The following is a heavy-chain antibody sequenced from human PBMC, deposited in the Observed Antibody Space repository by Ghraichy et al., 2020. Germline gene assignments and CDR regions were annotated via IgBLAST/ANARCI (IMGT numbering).Heavy chain of an antibody. CDR2: INQGGSEK. V-gene: IGHV3-7*01. D-gene: IGHD2-15*01. CDR3: ARLSCRGGSCYSAFDY. CDR1: EFTFSSYW. Sequence: GESLNISCAASEFTFSSYWMTWVRQAPGKGLEWVASINQGGSEKYYVDSVRGRFTISRDNAKNSLFLQMNSLRAEDTAVYFCARLSCRGGSCYSAFDYWGQGTLVTVSA. J-gene: IGHJ4*02.